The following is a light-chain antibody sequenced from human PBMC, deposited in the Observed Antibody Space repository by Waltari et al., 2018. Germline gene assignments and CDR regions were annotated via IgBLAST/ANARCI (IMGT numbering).Light chain of an antibody. CDR1: QSISIY. V-gene: IGKV1-39*01. CDR3: QQRYSTPPWT. Sequence: DIQVTQSPSSLSASVGDRVTITCRASQSISIYLNWYQQKPGKAPKLLISAASSLQGGVPSRFSGSGSGTDFTLTISSLQPEDFASDYCQQRYSTPPWTFGQGTKVEIK. J-gene: IGKJ1*01. CDR2: AAS.